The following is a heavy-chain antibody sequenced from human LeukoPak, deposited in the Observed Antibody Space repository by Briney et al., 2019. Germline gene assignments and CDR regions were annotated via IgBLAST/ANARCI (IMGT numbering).Heavy chain of an antibody. D-gene: IGHD4-17*01. J-gene: IGHJ4*02. CDR3: ARDRGYGDPWAFEFDY. V-gene: IGHV3-9*01. CDR1: GFTFDDYA. CDR2: ISWNSGSI. Sequence: PGRSLRLSCAASGFTFDDYAMHWVRQAPGKGLEWVSGISWNSGSIGYADSVKGRFTISRDNAKNSLYLQMNSLRAEDTAVYYCARDRGYGDPWAFEFDYWGQGTLVTVSS.